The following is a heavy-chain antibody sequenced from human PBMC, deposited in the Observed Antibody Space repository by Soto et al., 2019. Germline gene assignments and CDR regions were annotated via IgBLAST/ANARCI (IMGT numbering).Heavy chain of an antibody. V-gene: IGHV3-53*01. CDR2: ISSDGAP. CDR3: ASSPSSSIHNFYGMDV. J-gene: IGHJ6*02. CDR1: ERIVAPNY. D-gene: IGHD6-6*01. Sequence: PGGSLRLSCTASERIVAPNYMNWVRQAPGEGLEWVSVISSDGAPYYSDFVKGRFTISRDISRNTLFLEMNSLRVEDTAVYFCASSPSSSIHNFYGMDVWGPGTTVTVSS.